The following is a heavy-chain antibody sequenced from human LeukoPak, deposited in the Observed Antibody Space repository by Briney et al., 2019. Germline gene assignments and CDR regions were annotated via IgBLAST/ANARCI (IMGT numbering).Heavy chain of an antibody. CDR2: ISWNSGGI. CDR3: ARRGYSSGWNRFDY. Sequence: PGRSLRLSCAASGFTFGDYAMHWVRQAPGKGLEWVSGISWNSGGIGYADSVKGRFTISRDNAKNSLYLQMNSLRAEDTAVYYCARRGYSSGWNRFDYWGQGTLVTVSS. CDR1: GFTFGDYA. V-gene: IGHV3-9*01. J-gene: IGHJ4*02. D-gene: IGHD6-25*01.